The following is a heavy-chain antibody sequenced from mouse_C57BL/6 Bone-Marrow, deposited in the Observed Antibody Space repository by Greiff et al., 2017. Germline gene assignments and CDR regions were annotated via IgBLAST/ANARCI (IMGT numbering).Heavy chain of an antibody. J-gene: IGHJ4*01. CDR3: ANYGSSPSYAMDY. CDR2: INPNYGTT. Sequence: VQLQQSGPELVKPGASVKISCTASGYSFTDYNMNWVKQSNGKSLEWIGVINPNYGTTSYNQKFKGKATLTVDQSSSTAYMQLNSLTSEDSAVYDCANYGSSPSYAMDYWGQGTSVTVSS. CDR1: GYSFTDYN. V-gene: IGHV1-39*01. D-gene: IGHD1-1*01.